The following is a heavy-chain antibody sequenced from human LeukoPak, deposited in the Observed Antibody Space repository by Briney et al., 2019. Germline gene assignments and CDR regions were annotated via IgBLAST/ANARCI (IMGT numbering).Heavy chain of an antibody. CDR2: INHSGST. CDR3: ARGSSYPWYYDFWSGPLNNWFDP. J-gene: IGHJ5*02. CDR1: GGSFSGYY. V-gene: IGHV4-34*01. Sequence: PSETLSLTCAVYGGSFSGYYWSWIRQPPGKGLEWIGEINHSGSTNYNPSLKSRVTISVDTSKNQFSLKLSSVTAADTAVYYCARGSSYPWYYDFWSGPLNNWFDPWGQGTLVTVSS. D-gene: IGHD3-3*01.